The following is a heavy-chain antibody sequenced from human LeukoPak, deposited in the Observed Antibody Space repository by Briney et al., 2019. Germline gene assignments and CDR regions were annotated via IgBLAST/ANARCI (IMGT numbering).Heavy chain of an antibody. CDR1: GFPFNTYW. CDR3: ASQQSFHYYYMAV. J-gene: IGHJ6*03. CDR2: INAAGSST. V-gene: IGHV3-74*01. Sequence: GSLGLSCAASGFPFNTYWMHWARQAPGKGLVWVSSINAAGSSTSYADSMKGRFTISRDNAKNTLYLQMNSLRAEDTAVYYCASQQSFHYYYMAVWGKGTTVTVSS. D-gene: IGHD2/OR15-2a*01.